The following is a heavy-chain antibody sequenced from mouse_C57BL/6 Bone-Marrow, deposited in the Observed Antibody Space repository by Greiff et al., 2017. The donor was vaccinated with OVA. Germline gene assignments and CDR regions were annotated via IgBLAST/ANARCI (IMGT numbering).Heavy chain of an antibody. CDR2: ISSGGSYT. Sequence: EVKLMESGGDLVKPGGSLKLSCAASGFTFSSYGMSWVRQTPDKRLEWVATISSGGSYTYYPDSVKGRFTISRDNAKNTLYLQMSSLKSEDTAMYYCARHTVYYYGSSYEWDFDVWGTGTTVTVSS. J-gene: IGHJ1*03. CDR3: ARHTVYYYGSSYEWDFDV. D-gene: IGHD1-1*01. CDR1: GFTFSSYG. V-gene: IGHV5-6*01.